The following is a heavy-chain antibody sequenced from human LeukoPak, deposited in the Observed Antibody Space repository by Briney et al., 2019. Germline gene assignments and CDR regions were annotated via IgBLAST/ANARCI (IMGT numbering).Heavy chain of an antibody. J-gene: IGHJ3*02. CDR1: GGTFSSYA. CDR2: IIPIFGTA. V-gene: IGHV1-69*05. D-gene: IGHD2-15*01. Sequence: ASVKASCKASGGTFSSYAISWVRQAPGQGLEWMGGIIPIFGTANYAQKFQGRVTITTDESTSTAYMELSSLRSEDTAVYYCAREGYCSGGSCYRVAFDIWGQGTMVTVSS. CDR3: AREGYCSGGSCYRVAFDI.